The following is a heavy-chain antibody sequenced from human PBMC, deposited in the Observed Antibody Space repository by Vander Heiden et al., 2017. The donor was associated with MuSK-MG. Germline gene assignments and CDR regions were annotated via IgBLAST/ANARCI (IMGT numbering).Heavy chain of an antibody. CDR1: GYAITNGFY. CDR3: ARGGTARPKRMDV. CDR2: INRSGNT. J-gene: IGHJ6*02. Sequence: QVQLQDSGRGPEMPSETLSLACAVSGYAITNGFYWGWIRQSPGKGLEWVGSINRSGNTYYNPSLRARVTLSVDTTKNQFSLKVTSVTAADAAVYYCARGGTARPKRMDVWGQGTTVDVSS. D-gene: IGHD6-6*01. V-gene: IGHV4-38-2*01.